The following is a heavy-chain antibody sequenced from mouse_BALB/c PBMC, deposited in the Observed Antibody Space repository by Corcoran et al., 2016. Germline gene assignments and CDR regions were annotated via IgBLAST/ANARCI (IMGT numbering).Heavy chain of an antibody. Sequence: QVQLQQSGAELMKPGASVKISSKATGYTFSSYWIEWVKQRPGHGLEWIGEILPGSGSTNYNEKFKGKATFTADTSSNTAYMQLSSLTSEDSAVYYCARGPYGNYYMDYWGQGTSVTVSS. J-gene: IGHJ4*01. CDR1: GYTFSSYW. V-gene: IGHV1-9*01. CDR2: ILPGSGST. CDR3: ARGPYGNYYMDY. D-gene: IGHD2-1*01.